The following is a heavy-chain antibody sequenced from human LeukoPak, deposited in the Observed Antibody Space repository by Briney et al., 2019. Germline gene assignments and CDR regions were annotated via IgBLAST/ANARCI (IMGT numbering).Heavy chain of an antibody. V-gene: IGHV4-38-2*02. CDR2: IYHSGST. J-gene: IGHJ3*02. CDR1: GYSISSGYY. D-gene: IGHD3-22*01. CDR3: ASMIAAPEIGSAFDI. Sequence: PSETLSLTCTVSGYSISSGYYWGWIRQPPGKGLEWIGSIYHSGSTYYNPSLKSRVTISVDTSKNQFSLKLGSVTAADTAVYYCASMIAAPEIGSAFDIWGQGTMVTVSS.